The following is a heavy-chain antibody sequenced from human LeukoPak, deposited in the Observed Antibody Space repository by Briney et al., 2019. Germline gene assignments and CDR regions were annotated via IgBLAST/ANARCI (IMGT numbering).Heavy chain of an antibody. CDR3: AKDLRCSSTTCYDVPDY. D-gene: IGHD2-2*01. J-gene: IGHJ4*02. CDR2: ISGSGGST. CDR1: GFTFSSYA. V-gene: IGHV3-23*01. Sequence: GGSLRLSCAASGFTFSSYAMSWVRQAPGKGLEWVSAISGSGGSTVYADSVKGRFTISRDNSKNTLYLQMNSLRAEDTAVYYCAKDLRCSSTTCYDVPDYWGQGTLVTVSS.